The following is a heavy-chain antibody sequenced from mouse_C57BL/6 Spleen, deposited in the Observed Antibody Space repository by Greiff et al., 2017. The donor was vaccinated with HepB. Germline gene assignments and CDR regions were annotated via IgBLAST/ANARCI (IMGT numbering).Heavy chain of an antibody. V-gene: IGHV5-17*01. CDR2: ISSGSSTI. D-gene: IGHD1-1*01. CDR1: GFTFSDYG. Sequence: EVKLMESGGGLVKPGGSLKLSCAASGFTFSDYGMHWVRQAPEKGLEWVAYISSGSSTIYYADTVKGRFTISRDNAKNTLFLQMTSLRSEDTAMYYCAKGGSYYYGSSPFAYWGQGTLVTVSA. J-gene: IGHJ3*01. CDR3: AKGGSYYYGSSPFAY.